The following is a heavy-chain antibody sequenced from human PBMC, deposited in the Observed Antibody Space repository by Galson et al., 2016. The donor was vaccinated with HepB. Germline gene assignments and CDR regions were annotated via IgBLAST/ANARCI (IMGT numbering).Heavy chain of an antibody. CDR1: GYTFTRYY. D-gene: IGHD6-13*01. J-gene: IGHJ1*01. CDR2: INPNGGST. Sequence: CKASGYTFTRYYMHWVRQAPGQGLEWMGIINPNGGSTSYSQKFQGRVTMTRDTSTSTVYMELSSLRSEDTAVYYCARASSRDSSSWYGAEYFQHWGQGTLVTVSS. V-gene: IGHV1-46*01. CDR3: ARASSRDSSSWYGAEYFQH.